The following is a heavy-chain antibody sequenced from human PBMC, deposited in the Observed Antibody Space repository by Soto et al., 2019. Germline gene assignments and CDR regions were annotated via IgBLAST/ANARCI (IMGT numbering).Heavy chain of an antibody. J-gene: IGHJ4*02. CDR3: ASDRGGYFDY. D-gene: IGHD3-16*01. CDR2: ISYDGSDK. V-gene: IGHV3-30-3*01. Sequence: QVHLVESGGGVVQPGRSLALSCAASGFSFDTYAMQWVRQAPGKGLEWVAVISYDGSDKYYADSVKGRFTISRDNSNNAVSLQMNGLRADDTAVYYCASDRGGYFDYWGQGTLVTVSS. CDR1: GFSFDTYA.